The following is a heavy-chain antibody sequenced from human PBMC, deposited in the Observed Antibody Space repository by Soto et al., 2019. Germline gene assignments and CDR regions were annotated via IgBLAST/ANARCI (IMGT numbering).Heavy chain of an antibody. CDR2: ISYDGSNK. CDR3: ARGNHRWLQLWYFDL. V-gene: IGHV3-30*03. D-gene: IGHD5-12*01. J-gene: IGHJ2*01. Sequence: GGSLRLSCAASGFTFSSYGMHWVRQAPGKGLEWVAVISYDGSNKYYADSVKGRFTISRDNSKNTLYLQMNSLRSEDTAVYYCARGNHRWLQLWYFDLWGRGTLVTVS. CDR1: GFTFSSYG.